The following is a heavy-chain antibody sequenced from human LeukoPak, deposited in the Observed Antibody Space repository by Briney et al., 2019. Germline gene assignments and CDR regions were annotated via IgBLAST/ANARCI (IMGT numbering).Heavy chain of an antibody. V-gene: IGHV3-23*01. CDR3: AKRGGLPPLDYYYYYMDV. CDR2: ISGSGGST. D-gene: IGHD2-21*02. J-gene: IGHJ6*03. CDR1: GFTFSSFA. Sequence: GGSLRLSCAASGFTFSSFAMSWVRQAPGKGLEWVSAISGSGGSTYYADPVKGRFTISRDNSKNTLYLQMNSLRAEDTAVYYCAKRGGLPPLDYYYYYMDVWGKGTTVTVSS.